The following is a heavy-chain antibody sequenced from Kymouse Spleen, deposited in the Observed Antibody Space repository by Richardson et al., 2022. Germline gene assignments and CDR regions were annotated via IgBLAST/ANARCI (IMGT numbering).Heavy chain of an antibody. D-gene: IGHD7-27*02. CDR3: ARTTGDPIPFDY. CDR2: INHSGST. J-gene: IGHJ4*02. V-gene: IGHV4-34*01. Sequence: QVQLQQWGAGLLKPSETLSLTCAVYGGSFSGYYWSWIRQPPGKGLEWIGEINHSGSTNYNPSLKSRVTISVDTSKNQFSLKLSSVTAADTAVYYCARTTGDPIPFDYWGQGTLVTVSS. CDR1: GGSFSGYY.